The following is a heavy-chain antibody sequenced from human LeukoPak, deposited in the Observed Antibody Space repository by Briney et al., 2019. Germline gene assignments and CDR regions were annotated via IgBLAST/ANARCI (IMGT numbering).Heavy chain of an antibody. CDR3: VVATISAEYFQH. Sequence: GGSLRLSCAASGFTFSCSAMHWVRQAYGKGLEWVGRIRSKANSYATAYAASVKGRFTISRDDSKNTAYLQMNRLKTEDTAVYYCVVATISAEYFQHWVQGTLVTVSS. D-gene: IGHD5-24*01. CDR2: IRSKANSYAT. CDR1: GFTFSCSA. V-gene: IGHV3-73*01. J-gene: IGHJ1*01.